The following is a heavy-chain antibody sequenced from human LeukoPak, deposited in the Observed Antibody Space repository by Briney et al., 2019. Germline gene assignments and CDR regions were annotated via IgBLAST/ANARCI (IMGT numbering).Heavy chain of an antibody. CDR2: IYYSGST. CDR3: ARTSSSRSFDY. D-gene: IGHD6-13*01. J-gene: IGHJ4*02. V-gene: IGHV4-39*07. CDR1: GGSISSSSYY. Sequence: KPSETLSLTCTVSGGSISSSSYYWGWIRQPPGKGLEWIGSIYYSGSTYYNPSLKSRVTISVDTSKNQFSLKLSSVTAADTAVYYCARTSSSRSFDYWGQGTLVTVSS.